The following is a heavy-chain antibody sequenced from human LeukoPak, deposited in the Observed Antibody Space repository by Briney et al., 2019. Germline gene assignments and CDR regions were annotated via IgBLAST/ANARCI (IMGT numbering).Heavy chain of an antibody. Sequence: GGSLRLSCAAPGFPFSSYAMNWVRQAPGKGLEWVSSISRTSGNIYYADSVKGRFTISRDNAKNSLYLQMNSLRAEDTAVYYCATEFLGAVAETGDYWGQGTLVTVSS. D-gene: IGHD6-19*01. V-gene: IGHV3-21*01. CDR2: ISRTSGNI. CDR1: GFPFSSYA. J-gene: IGHJ4*02. CDR3: ATEFLGAVAETGDY.